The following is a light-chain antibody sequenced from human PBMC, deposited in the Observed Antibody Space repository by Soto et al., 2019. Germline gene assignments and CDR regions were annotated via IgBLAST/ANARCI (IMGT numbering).Light chain of an antibody. CDR2: AAS. Sequence: DMQVTQSPSCLSASLGDRVSSXXRASQDIAAYLAWYQHKPGRPPELXIHAASTLQSGVPSRFSGSGSGTDFTLTINSLQPEDFATYYCQQAYSFPITFGQGTRLEIK. CDR3: QQAYSFPIT. J-gene: IGKJ5*01. V-gene: IGKV1D-12*01. CDR1: QDIAAY.